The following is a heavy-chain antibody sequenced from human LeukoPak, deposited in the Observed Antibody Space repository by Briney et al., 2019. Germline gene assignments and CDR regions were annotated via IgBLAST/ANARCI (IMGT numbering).Heavy chain of an antibody. CDR1: GGSISSGGYY. J-gene: IGHJ4*02. CDR2: IYYSGST. Sequence: SETLSLTCTVSGGSISSGGYYWSWIRQHPGKGLEWIGYIYYSGSTYYNPSLKSRVTISVDTSKNQFSLKLSSVTAAETAVYYCARTSGYYYATHDYWGQGTLVTVSS. D-gene: IGHD3-22*01. V-gene: IGHV4-31*03. CDR3: ARTSGYYYATHDY.